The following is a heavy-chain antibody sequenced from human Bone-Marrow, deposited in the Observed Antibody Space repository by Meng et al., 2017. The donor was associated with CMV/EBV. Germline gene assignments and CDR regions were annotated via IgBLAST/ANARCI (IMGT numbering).Heavy chain of an antibody. CDR2: IRYDGSNK. J-gene: IGHJ4*02. CDR1: GFTFSSYG. Sequence: GESLKISCAASGFTFSSYGMHWVRQAPGKGLEWVAFIRYDGSNKYYADSVKGRFTISSDNSKNTLYLQMNSLRAEDTAVYYCARVDYWGRGTLVTVSS. CDR3: ARVDY. V-gene: IGHV3-30*02.